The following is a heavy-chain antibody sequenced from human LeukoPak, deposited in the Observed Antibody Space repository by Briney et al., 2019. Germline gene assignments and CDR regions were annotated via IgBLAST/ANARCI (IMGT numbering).Heavy chain of an antibody. CDR1: GGSISSYY. J-gene: IGHJ3*02. CDR3: AAHFDWLLSQDPYDAFDI. Sequence: SETLSLTCIVSGGSISSYYWSWIRQPPGKGLEWIGYIYYSGSTNPSLKSRVTISVDTSKNQFSLKLSSVTAADTAVYYCAAHFDWLLSQDPYDAFDIWGQGTMVTVSS. V-gene: IGHV4-59*08. D-gene: IGHD3-9*01. CDR2: IYYSGST.